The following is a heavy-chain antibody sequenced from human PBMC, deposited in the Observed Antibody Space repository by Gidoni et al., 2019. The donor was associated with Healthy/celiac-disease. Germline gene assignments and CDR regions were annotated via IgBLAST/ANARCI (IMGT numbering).Heavy chain of an antibody. CDR1: GFTFRSYA. V-gene: IGHV3-23*04. D-gene: IGHD3-9*01. Sequence: EVQLVESGGGLVQPGGSLRPSCAALGFTFRSYAMRWVRQAPGKGLEWVSAIRGSGGSTYYADSVKGRFTISRDNSKNTLYLQMNSLRAEDTAVYYCAKDQYDILTGPPLGWGQGTLVTVSS. J-gene: IGHJ4*02. CDR2: IRGSGGST. CDR3: AKDQYDILTGPPLG.